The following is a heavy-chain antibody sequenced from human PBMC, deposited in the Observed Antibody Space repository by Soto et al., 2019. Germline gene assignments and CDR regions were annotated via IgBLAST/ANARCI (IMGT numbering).Heavy chain of an antibody. Sequence: PSETLSLTCSVSGAIISSGAFYWGWFRQPPGKGLEWIGSLSHSGRTFYNASLRSRVEISVETLQFSLRLNSVSAADTAIYYCGRGDFPAGVDDWVRGALVTVSS. CDR1: GAIISSGAFY. V-gene: IGHV4-39*01. CDR2: LSHSGRT. CDR3: GRGDFPAGVDD. J-gene: IGHJ4*02.